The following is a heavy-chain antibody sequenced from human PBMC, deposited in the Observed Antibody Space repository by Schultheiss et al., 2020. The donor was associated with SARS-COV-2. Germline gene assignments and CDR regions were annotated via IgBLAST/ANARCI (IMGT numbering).Heavy chain of an antibody. CDR2: IYWIDDA. V-gene: IGHV2-5*01. D-gene: IGHD2-15*01. Sequence: SGPTLVKPTQTLTLTCTFSGFSLSTSGVGVGWIRQPPGKALEWLALIYWIDDARYSPSLKNRLTGSKDTSKNQVVLTITSIDPVDTATYYCAHIRLTPYFDYWGQGTLVTVSS. CDR3: AHIRLTPYFDY. J-gene: IGHJ4*02. CDR1: GFSLSTSGVG.